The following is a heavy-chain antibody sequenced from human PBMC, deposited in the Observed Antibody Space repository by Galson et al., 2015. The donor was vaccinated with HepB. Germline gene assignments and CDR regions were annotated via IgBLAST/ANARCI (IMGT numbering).Heavy chain of an antibody. V-gene: IGHV4-59*12. CDR1: GGSISNYY. J-gene: IGHJ4*02. CDR2: IYYSGST. CDR3: ARGTYYGLIDY. D-gene: IGHD4-17*01. Sequence: ETLSLTCTVSGGSISNYYWSWIRQPPGKGLEWIGYIYYSGSTEYNPSLKSRVTISVDTSKNQFSLKLSSVTAADTAVYYCARGTYYGLIDYWGQGTLVTVSS.